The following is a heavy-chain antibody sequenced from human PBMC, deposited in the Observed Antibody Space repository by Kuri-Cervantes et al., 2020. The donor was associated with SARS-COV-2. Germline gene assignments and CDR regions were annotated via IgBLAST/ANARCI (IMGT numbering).Heavy chain of an antibody. D-gene: IGHD3-3*01. CDR3: TTPAVLRFLEGNFDY. CDR2: IRSKAYGGTT. Sequence: GGSLRLSCAGSGFSFDNYAMRWVRQAPGKGMEWVGFIRSKAYGGTTEYAASVKGRFTISRDHSKRIAYLQMNSLKTEDTAVYYCTTPAVLRFLEGNFDYWGQGTLVTVSS. J-gene: IGHJ4*02. CDR1: GFSFDNYA. V-gene: IGHV3-49*04.